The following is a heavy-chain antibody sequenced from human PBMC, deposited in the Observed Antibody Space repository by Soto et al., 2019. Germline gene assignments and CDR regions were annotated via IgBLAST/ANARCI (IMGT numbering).Heavy chain of an antibody. CDR2: IRSKANSYAT. CDR1: EVAYIGSA. D-gene: IGHD5-18*01. V-gene: IGHV3-73*01. J-gene: IGHJ4*02. Sequence: WGSVRQSCASSEVAYIGSAMHRVRQASGKGLEWVGRIRSKANSYATAYAASVKGRFTISRDDSKNTAYLQMNSLRAEDTAVYYCANGGYNYGPPDYWGQGTLVTVS. CDR3: ANGGYNYGPPDY.